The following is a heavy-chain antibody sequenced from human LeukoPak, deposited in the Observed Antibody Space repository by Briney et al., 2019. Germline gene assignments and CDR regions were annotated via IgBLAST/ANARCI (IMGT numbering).Heavy chain of an antibody. CDR1: GGSISSYY. CDR2: IYYSGST. V-gene: IGHV4-59*01. CDR3: AREGIAVANWFDP. J-gene: IGHJ5*02. D-gene: IGHD6-19*01. Sequence: PSETLSLTCTVSGGSISSYYWSWIRQPPGKGLEWIGYIYYSGSTNYNPSLKSRVTISVDTSKNQFSLKLSSVTAADTAVYYCAREGIAVANWFDPWGQGTLVTVSS.